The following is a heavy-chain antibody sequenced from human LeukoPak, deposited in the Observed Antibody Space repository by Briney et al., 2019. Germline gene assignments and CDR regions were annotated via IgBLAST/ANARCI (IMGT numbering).Heavy chain of an antibody. CDR3: ARGASGIQLWFFDT. D-gene: IGHD5-18*01. V-gene: IGHV3-7*01. CDR1: GFTFGSYW. J-gene: IGHJ5*02. CDR2: IKQDGSEE. Sequence: PGGSLRLSCAASGFTFGSYWMSWVRQAPGKGLEWVANIKQDGSEESYVDSVKGRFTISRDNAKNSLFLQMNSLRAEDTAVYYCARGASGIQLWFFDTWGQGTLVRVPS.